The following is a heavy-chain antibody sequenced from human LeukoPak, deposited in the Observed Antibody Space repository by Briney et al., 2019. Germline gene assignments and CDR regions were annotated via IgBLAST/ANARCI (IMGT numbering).Heavy chain of an antibody. J-gene: IGHJ4*02. CDR3: VRGLASGYGSGSYSDY. CDR1: GYTFTSYG. D-gene: IGHD3-10*01. V-gene: IGHV1-18*04. Sequence: GASVKVSWKASGYTFTSYGISWVRQAPGQGLEWMGWISAYNGNTNYAQKLQGRVTMTTDTSTSTAYMELRSLRSDDTAVYYCVRGLASGYGSGSYSDYWGQGTLVTVSS. CDR2: ISAYNGNT.